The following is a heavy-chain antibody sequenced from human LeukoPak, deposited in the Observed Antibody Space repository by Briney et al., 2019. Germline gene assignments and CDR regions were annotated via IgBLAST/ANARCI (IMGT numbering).Heavy chain of an antibody. CDR1: GGSVSSGGYY. CDR3: ARKDYGDYSFDY. Sequence: SETLSLTCTVSGGSVSSGGYYWSWIRQPPGKGLEWIGFIYYSGSTNYNPSLKSRVTISVATSKNQFSLKLTSVTAADTAVYYCARKDYGDYSFDYWGQGTLVTVSS. CDR2: IYYSGST. J-gene: IGHJ4*02. V-gene: IGHV4-61*08. D-gene: IGHD4-17*01.